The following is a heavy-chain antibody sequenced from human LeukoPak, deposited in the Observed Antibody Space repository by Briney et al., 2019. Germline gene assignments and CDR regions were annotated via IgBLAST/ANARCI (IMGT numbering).Heavy chain of an antibody. CDR1: GYTFTSYY. CDR2: VNPSGGST. CDR3: ARASCSGGSCYTGFYFDY. V-gene: IGHV1-46*01. J-gene: IGHJ4*02. Sequence: ASVKVSCKASGYTFTSYYMHWVRQAPGQGLEWMGIVNPSGGSTSYAQKFQGKVTMTRDMSTSTVYMELSSLRSEDTAVYYCARASCSGGSCYTGFYFDYWGQRTLVTVSS. D-gene: IGHD2-15*01.